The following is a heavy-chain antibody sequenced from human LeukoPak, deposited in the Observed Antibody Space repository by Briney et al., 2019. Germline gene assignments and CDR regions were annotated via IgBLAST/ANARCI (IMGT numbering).Heavy chain of an antibody. CDR3: ASGGAYCGADCYLPAFDY. V-gene: IGHV4-59*06. Sequence: SETLSLTCTVSGGSISSYYWSWIRQHPGKGLEWIGYIYYSGNTYYNPSLKSRVSISVDTSKNQFSLKLSSVTAADTAVYYCASGGAYCGADCYLPAFDYWGQGTLVTVSS. D-gene: IGHD2-21*02. CDR1: GGSISSYY. CDR2: IYYSGNT. J-gene: IGHJ4*02.